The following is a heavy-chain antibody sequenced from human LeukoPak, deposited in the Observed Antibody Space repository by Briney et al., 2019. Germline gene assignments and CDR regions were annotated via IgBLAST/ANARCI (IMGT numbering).Heavy chain of an antibody. V-gene: IGHV3-49*04. D-gene: IGHD2-15*01. J-gene: IGHJ4*02. Sequence: GGSLRLSCTASGFTFGDYAMSWVRQAPGKGLEWVSFIRGKAYGGTTEYAASVKGRFTISRYDSKSIAYLQMNSLKTEDTAVYYCTRVSLVAASVFFDYWGQGTLVTVSS. CDR2: IRGKAYGGTT. CDR3: TRVSLVAASVFFDY. CDR1: GFTFGDYA.